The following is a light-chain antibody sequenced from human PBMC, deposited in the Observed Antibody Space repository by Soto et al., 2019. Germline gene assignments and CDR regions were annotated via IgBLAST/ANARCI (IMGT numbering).Light chain of an antibody. Sequence: SYDLTQSPSVSVSPGQTARITCSGDALPMQFAHWYQQKPGQAPFLVMYKDNERPSGIPERFSGSTSGTTVTLTISGVQAEDEADYYCQSADSSGTYVVFGGGTKLTVL. V-gene: IGLV3-25*02. J-gene: IGLJ3*02. CDR1: ALPMQF. CDR3: QSADSSGTYVV. CDR2: KDN.